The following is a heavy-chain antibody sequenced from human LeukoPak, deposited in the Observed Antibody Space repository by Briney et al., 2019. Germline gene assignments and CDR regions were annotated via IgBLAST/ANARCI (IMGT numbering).Heavy chain of an antibody. CDR3: ARGPYTSGWWDYFDY. D-gene: IGHD6-19*01. Sequence: GGSLRLSCEASGFTVSSNYMSWVRQAPGKGLEWVSVLYSGGSTYHADSVKGRFTISRDDSKNTLYLQMNRPRDEDTAVYYCARGPYTSGWWDYFDYWGQGSLVTVSS. V-gene: IGHV3-66*02. CDR2: LYSGGST. J-gene: IGHJ4*02. CDR1: GFTVSSNY.